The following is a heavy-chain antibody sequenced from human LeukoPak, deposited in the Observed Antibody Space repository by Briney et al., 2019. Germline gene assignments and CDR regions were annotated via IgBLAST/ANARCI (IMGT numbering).Heavy chain of an antibody. CDR2: INPNSGGT. CDR3: ARVEYYDSSGYYYDY. D-gene: IGHD3-22*01. V-gene: IGHV1-2*06. J-gene: IGHJ4*02. CDR1: GYTFTGYY. Sequence: GASVKVSCKASGYTFTGYYMHWVRQARGQGLEWMGRINPNSGGTNYAQKFQGRVTMTRDTSISTAYMELSRLRSDDTAVYYCARVEYYDSSGYYYDYWGQGTLVTVSS.